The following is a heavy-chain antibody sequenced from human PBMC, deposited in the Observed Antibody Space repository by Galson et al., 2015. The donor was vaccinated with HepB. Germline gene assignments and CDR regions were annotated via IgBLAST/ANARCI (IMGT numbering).Heavy chain of an antibody. D-gene: IGHD2-2*01. CDR2: IKQDGGAK. V-gene: IGHV3-7*03. CDR3: ARGLYCSTTSCYGRSDY. CDR1: GFTFSNYW. J-gene: IGHJ4*02. Sequence: SLRLSCAASGFTFSNYWMNWVRQAPGEGLEWVANIKQDGGAKYYVDSVKGRFTISRDNAKNSLYLQMNSLRAEDTAVYYCARGLYCSTTSCYGRSDYWGQGTLVTVSS.